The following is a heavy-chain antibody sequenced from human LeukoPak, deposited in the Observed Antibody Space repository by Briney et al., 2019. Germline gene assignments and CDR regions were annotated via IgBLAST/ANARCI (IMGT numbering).Heavy chain of an antibody. Sequence: PSETLSLTCAVSGGPISSDNWWSWVRQPPGKGLEWIGEIYHSGSTTYNPSLKSRVIISVDTSKNHFSLKVTSLTAADTATYYCVRTLRENLQPRLTTYYYYYMDVWGKGTTVTVSS. J-gene: IGHJ6*03. V-gene: IGHV4-4*02. CDR2: IYHSGST. CDR3: VRTLRENLQPRLTTYYYYYMDV. CDR1: GGPISSDNW. D-gene: IGHD1-1*01.